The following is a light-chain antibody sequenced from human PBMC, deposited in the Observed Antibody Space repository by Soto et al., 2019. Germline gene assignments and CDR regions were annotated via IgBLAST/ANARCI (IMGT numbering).Light chain of an antibody. CDR2: EAS. J-gene: IGKJ3*01. V-gene: IGKV1-33*01. CDR1: QGVRNY. CDR3: QQYDSVPFT. Sequence: DIQMTQSPSSLSASVGDRVTITCQASQGVRNYLNWYQQKPGKAPNLLIYEASNLEAGVPSRFSGSGSWTHFIFTINSLQPEDIATYYCQQYDSVPFTFGPGTKVDIK.